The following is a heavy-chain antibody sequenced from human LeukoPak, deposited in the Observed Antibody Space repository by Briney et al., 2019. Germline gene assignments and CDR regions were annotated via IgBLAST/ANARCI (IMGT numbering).Heavy chain of an antibody. CDR1: GFSFGSYA. V-gene: IGHV3-64*01. Sequence: PGGSLRLSCAVSGFSFGSYAMHWVRQAPGKGLGYVSTISSIVGITYYATSVKGRFTISRDNSKNTPFLQMGSLTPEDMAVYYCAVRFGAGSYYVDYYYHFMDVWGKGTTVTVSS. D-gene: IGHD3-10*01. J-gene: IGHJ6*04. CDR2: ISSIVGIT. CDR3: AVRFGAGSYYVDYYYHFMDV.